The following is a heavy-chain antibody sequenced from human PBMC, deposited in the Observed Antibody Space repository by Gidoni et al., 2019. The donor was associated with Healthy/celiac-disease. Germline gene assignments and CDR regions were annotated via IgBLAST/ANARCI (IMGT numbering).Heavy chain of an antibody. V-gene: IGHV3-7*01. CDR3: ARNTGYSSLRSYYFDY. J-gene: IGHJ4*02. CDR2: IKQDGSEK. D-gene: IGHD6-13*01. Sequence: EVQLVESGGGLVQPGGSLRLSCASSGFPFSSYWMSWVRQAPGKGLEWVANIKQDGSEKYYVDSVKGRFTISRDNAKNSLYLQMNSLRAEDTAVYYCARNTGYSSLRSYYFDYWGQGTLVTVSS. CDR1: GFPFSSYW.